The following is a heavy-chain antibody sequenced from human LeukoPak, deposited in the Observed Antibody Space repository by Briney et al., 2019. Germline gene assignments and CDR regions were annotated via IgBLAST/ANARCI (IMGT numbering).Heavy chain of an antibody. V-gene: IGHV4-39*07. Sequence: ASETLSLTCTVSGGSISSSSYYWGWIRQPPGKGLEWIGSIYYSGSTYYNPSLKSRVTISVDTSKNQFSLKLSSVTAADTAVYYCARGPYNYGYTYFDYWGQGILVTVSS. D-gene: IGHD5-18*01. J-gene: IGHJ4*02. CDR3: ARGPYNYGYTYFDY. CDR2: IYYSGST. CDR1: GGSISSSSYY.